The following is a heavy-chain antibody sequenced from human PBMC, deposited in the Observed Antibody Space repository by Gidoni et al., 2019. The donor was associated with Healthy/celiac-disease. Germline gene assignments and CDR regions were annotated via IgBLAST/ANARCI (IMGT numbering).Heavy chain of an antibody. V-gene: IGHV3-30*18. CDR3: AKARSIAARYYGMDV. CDR2: ISYDGSNK. J-gene: IGHJ6*02. CDR1: GFTFSSYG. D-gene: IGHD6-6*01. Sequence: QVQLVESGGGVVQPGRSLRLSCAASGFTFSSYGMHWVRQAPGNGLEWVAVISYDGSNKYYADAVKGRFTSARDNYKKTLYLQMNSLRAEDTAVYYCAKARSIAARYYGMDVWGQGTTVTVSS.